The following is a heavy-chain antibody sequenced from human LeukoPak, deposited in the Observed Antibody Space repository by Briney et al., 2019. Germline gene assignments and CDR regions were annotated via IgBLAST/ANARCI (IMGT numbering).Heavy chain of an antibody. V-gene: IGHV4-4*02. CDR2: IYHSGST. CDR1: GGSISSSNW. D-gene: IGHD2-2*03. CDR3: ARETGYCITTNCYDAHDV. Sequence: SGTLSLTCAVSGGSISSSNWWSWVRQPPGKGLEWIGEIYHSGSTNYNPSLKSRVTISLDKSKKQFSLKLTSVTAADTAVYYCARETGYCITTNCYDAHDVWGQGTMVTVSS. J-gene: IGHJ3*01.